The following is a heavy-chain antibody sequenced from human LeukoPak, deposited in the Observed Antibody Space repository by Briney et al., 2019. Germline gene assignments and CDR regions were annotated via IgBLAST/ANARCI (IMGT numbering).Heavy chain of an antibody. CDR3: ARVTHYYGSGSYPY. Sequence: PSETLSLTCTVSGGSISTYYWSWIRQPPGKGLEWIGYIYYTGSTNYNPSLESRVTISVDTSKDQFSLKLSSVTAADTALYYCARVTHYYGSGSYPYWGQGTLVTVSS. D-gene: IGHD3-10*01. J-gene: IGHJ4*02. CDR2: IYYTGST. CDR1: GGSISTYY. V-gene: IGHV4-59*08.